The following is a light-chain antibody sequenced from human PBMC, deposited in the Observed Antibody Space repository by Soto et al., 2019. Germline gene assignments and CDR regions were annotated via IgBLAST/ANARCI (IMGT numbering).Light chain of an antibody. Sequence: QSALTQPASVSGSPGQSITISCTGTSSDVGGYNYVSWYQQHPGKAPKLMIYEVSNRPSGVSNRFSGSKSGNTASLTISALQAEDEADYYCSSYTSSSTLYVFGTGTKATVL. CDR2: EVS. V-gene: IGLV2-14*01. J-gene: IGLJ1*01. CDR3: SSYTSSSTLYV. CDR1: SSDVGGYNY.